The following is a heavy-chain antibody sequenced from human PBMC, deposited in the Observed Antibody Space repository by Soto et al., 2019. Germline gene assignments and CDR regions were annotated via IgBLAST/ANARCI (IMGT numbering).Heavy chain of an antibody. CDR3: ARLGVPGTAYYGMDV. CDR2: IYPGDSDT. V-gene: IGHV5-51*01. Sequence: PGESLKISCKGSGYSFTSYRIGWVRQMPGKGLEWMGIIYPGDSDTGYSPSFQGQVTISADKSISTAYLQWSSLKASDTAMYYCARLGVPGTAYYGMDVWGQGTTVTVSS. D-gene: IGHD1-1*01. J-gene: IGHJ6*02. CDR1: GYSFTSYR.